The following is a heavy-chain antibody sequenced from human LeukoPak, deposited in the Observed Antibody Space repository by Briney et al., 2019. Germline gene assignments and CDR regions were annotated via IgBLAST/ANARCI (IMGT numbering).Heavy chain of an antibody. CDR1: GGTFSSYA. D-gene: IGHD3-22*01. CDR2: ITPIFGTA. Sequence: ASVKVSCKASGGTFSSYAISWVRQAPGQGLEWMGGITPIFGTANYAQKSQGRITITADSSASAAYMELSRLSSEDTAVYSCASDSSGYYFAPSGYWGQGTLVTVSS. J-gene: IGHJ4*02. CDR3: ASDSSGYYFAPSGY. V-gene: IGHV1-69*13.